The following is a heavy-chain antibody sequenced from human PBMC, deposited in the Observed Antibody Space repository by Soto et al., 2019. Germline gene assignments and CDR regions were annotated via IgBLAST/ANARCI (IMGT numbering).Heavy chain of an antibody. D-gene: IGHD5-12*01. Sequence: EVQLVESGGGVVQPGGSLRLSCAASGFTFSSYWMHWVRQAPGKGLVWVSRLNSDGSSTSYADSVKGRFTIARDNAKNTLYLQMNSLRAEDTAGYYCSRGSRTWIKALGGDPYLFWGQGTLVTVSS. CDR2: LNSDGSST. V-gene: IGHV3-74*01. J-gene: IGHJ4*02. CDR1: GFTFSSYW. CDR3: SRGSRTWIKALGGDPYLF.